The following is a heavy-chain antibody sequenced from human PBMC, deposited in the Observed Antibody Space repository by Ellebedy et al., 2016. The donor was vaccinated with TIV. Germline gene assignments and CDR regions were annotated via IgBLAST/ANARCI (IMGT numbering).Heavy chain of an antibody. Sequence: SETLSLXXSVSGFSISGGYYWGWIRQTPGKGLKWIGSMFHSGSTYYNPSLKRRVTISVDTSKNQMSLKVTSVTAADTAIYYCARMRSYGFSSPAYWGQGTLVSVSS. D-gene: IGHD3-16*01. CDR2: MFHSGST. CDR1: GFSISGGYY. V-gene: IGHV4-38-2*02. CDR3: ARMRSYGFSSPAY. J-gene: IGHJ4*02.